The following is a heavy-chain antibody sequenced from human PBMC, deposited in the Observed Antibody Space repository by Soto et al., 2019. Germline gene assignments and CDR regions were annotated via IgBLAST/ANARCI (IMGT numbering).Heavy chain of an antibody. CDR3: ASLKFLEWFDAFDI. D-gene: IGHD3-3*01. J-gene: IGHJ3*02. CDR2: IYYSGST. Sequence: SETLSLTCTVSGGSISSSSYYWGWIRQPPGKGLEWIGSIYYSGSTYYNPSLKSRVTISVDTSKNQFSLKLSSVTAADTAVYYCASLKFLEWFDAFDIWGQGTMVTVSS. V-gene: IGHV4-39*01. CDR1: GGSISSSSYY.